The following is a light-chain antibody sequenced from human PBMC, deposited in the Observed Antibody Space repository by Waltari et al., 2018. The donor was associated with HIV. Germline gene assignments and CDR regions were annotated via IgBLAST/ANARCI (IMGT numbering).Light chain of an antibody. Sequence: DIILTQSPDTLAVSLGDRATIHCRSSQTVLSDSTHKNYLSWYQQKPGQPPKLHLYWASARESGVPARFSGSGSATDFTLTITDFQAEDAAIYFCQQYYNTPWTFGQGTRADIK. CDR1: QTVLSDSTHKNY. V-gene: IGKV4-1*01. CDR2: WAS. CDR3: QQYYNTPWT. J-gene: IGKJ1*01.